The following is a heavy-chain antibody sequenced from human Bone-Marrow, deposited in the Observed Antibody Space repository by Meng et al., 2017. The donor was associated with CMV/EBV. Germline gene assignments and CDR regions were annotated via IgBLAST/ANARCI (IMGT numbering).Heavy chain of an antibody. CDR1: GGSFSDYY. CDR3: ARGLVYYDFWSGYYTGSSSFDY. J-gene: IGHJ4*02. D-gene: IGHD3-3*01. Sequence: GSLRLSCAVYGGSFSDYYWSWVRQPPGKGLEWIGEINHSGSTNYNPSLKSRVTISVDTSKNQFSLKLSSVTAADTAVYYCARGLVYYDFWSGYYTGSSSFDYWGQGTLVTVSS. V-gene: IGHV4-34*01. CDR2: INHSGST.